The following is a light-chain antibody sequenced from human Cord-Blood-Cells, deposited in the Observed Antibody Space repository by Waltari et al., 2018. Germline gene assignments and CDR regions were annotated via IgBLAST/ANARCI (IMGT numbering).Light chain of an antibody. CDR3: QQYYSTPPT. J-gene: IGKJ1*01. CDR1: QIVLYRSKNKDY. V-gene: IGKV4-1*01. Sequence: DIVMTQSPDSLAVALGERATINCKSSQIVLYRSKNKDYLAWYQQKPGQPPKLLIYWASTRESGVPDRFSGSGSGTDFTLTISSLQAEDVAVYYCQQYYSTPPTFGQGTK. CDR2: WAS.